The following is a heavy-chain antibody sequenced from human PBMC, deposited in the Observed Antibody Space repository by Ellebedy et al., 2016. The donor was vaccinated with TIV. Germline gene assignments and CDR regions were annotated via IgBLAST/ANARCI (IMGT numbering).Heavy chain of an antibody. CDR2: VHYSGRT. V-gene: IGHV4-39*01. Sequence: PSETLSLTCAVSGGSITSNSDYWGRVRQPPGKGLEWIATVHYSGRTYYNPSVKSRVTISIDTSNNEFSVKLRSVSATDTAVYYCARQVSNYGGNWKYFDYWGLGTLVIVSS. CDR1: GGSITSNSDY. D-gene: IGHD4-23*01. CDR3: ARQVSNYGGNWKYFDY. J-gene: IGHJ4*02.